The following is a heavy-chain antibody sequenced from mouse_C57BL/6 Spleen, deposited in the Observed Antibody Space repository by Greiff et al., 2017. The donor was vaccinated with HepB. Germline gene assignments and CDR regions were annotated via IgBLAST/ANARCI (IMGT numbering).Heavy chain of an antibody. D-gene: IGHD1-1*01. CDR1: GYTFTSYW. V-gene: IGHV1-59*01. J-gene: IGHJ1*03. CDR2: IDPSDSYT. Sequence: QVQLQQSGAELVRPGTSVKLSCKASGYTFTSYWMHWVKQRPGQGLEWIGVIDPSDSYTNYNQKFKGKATLTVDTSSSTAYMQLSSLTSEDSAVYYCARPITTVVATGYFDVWGTGTTVTVSS. CDR3: ARPITTVVATGYFDV.